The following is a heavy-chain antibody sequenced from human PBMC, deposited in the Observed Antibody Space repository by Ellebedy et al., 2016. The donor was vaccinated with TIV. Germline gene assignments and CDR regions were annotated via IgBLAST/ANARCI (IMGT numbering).Heavy chain of an antibody. J-gene: IGHJ4*02. Sequence: GESLKISXAASGFTFSSYAMHWVRQAPGKGLEWTTVIAYSGTTTYYADSVKGRFTISRDNSNNTLYLQMNSLRDEDTAAYYCVRDRGDGYNQIDYWGQGALVTVST. CDR2: IAYSGTTT. CDR3: VRDRGDGYNQIDY. D-gene: IGHD5-24*01. CDR1: GFTFSSYA. V-gene: IGHV3-30*04.